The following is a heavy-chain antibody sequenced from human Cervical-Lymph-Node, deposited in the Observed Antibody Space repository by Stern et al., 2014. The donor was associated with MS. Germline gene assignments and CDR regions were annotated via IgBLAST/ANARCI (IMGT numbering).Heavy chain of an antibody. CDR3: DYSDFLDF. CDR1: GYNFIDHA. V-gene: IGHV1-3*01. CDR2: INGGPGTT. D-gene: IGHD4-11*01. J-gene: IGHJ4*02. Sequence: QVQLVQSGAEVKKPGASMTISCKTSGYNFIDHAIHWVRQAPGQRLEWMGWINGGPGTTKYSQKLQGRVSFTRYKAASAAYMDLSSLSPDDYCARQPDYSDFLDFWGQGTLVTVSS.